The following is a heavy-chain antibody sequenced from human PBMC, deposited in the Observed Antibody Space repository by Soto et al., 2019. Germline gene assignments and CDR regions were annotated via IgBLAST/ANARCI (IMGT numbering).Heavy chain of an antibody. Sequence: ESGGGLIQPGESLRLSCAAFGLTVSGKKYVAWVRQAPGKGLEWISALYDVDGTYYADSVKGRFTTSSDSSKTTVYLQMNGLRPDDTAVYYCASWHEREHAYDVWDRGTTVTVSS. CDR1: GLTVSGKKY. D-gene: IGHD1-1*01. J-gene: IGHJ3*01. V-gene: IGHV3-53*01. CDR3: ASWHEREHAYDV. CDR2: LYDVDGT.